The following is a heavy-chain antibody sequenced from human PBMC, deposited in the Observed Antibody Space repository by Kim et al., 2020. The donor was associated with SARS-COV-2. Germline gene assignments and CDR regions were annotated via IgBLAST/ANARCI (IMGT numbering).Heavy chain of an antibody. CDR3: VAGGGQMDY. J-gene: IGHJ4*02. CDR1: GFSFSGYG. CDR2: IWNDGTIQ. Sequence: GGSLRLSCEASGFSFSGYGMQWVRQAPGKGLAWVSIIWNDGTIQYHADSVEGRFTISRDNSKNTVYLQMNSLRAEDTAVYYCVAGGGQMDYWGQGTLVTVSS. V-gene: IGHV3-33*01. D-gene: IGHD3-16*01.